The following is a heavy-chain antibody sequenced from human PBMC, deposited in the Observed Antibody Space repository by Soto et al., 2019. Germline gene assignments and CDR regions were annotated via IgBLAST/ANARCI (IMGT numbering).Heavy chain of an antibody. CDR1: GFTFDDYA. CDR2: ISWNSGSI. J-gene: IGHJ4*02. D-gene: IGHD6-19*01. CDR3: AKDYIAVAGRGGIDY. V-gene: IGHV3-9*01. Sequence: EVQLVESGGGLVQPGRSLRLSCAASGFTFDDYAMHWVRQAPGKGLEWVSGISWNSGSIGYADSVKGRFTISRDNAKNSLYPQMNSLRAEDTALYYCAKDYIAVAGRGGIDYWGQGTLVTVSS.